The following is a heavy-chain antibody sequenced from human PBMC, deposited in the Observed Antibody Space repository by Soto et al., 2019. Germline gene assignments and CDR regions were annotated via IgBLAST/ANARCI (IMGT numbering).Heavy chain of an antibody. CDR2: ISYDGSNR. V-gene: IGHV3-30*18. Sequence: GGSLRLSCAASGFTFSSYGMHWVRQAPGKGLEWVAVISYDGSNRYYADSVKGRFTISRDNSKNTLYLQMNSLRAEDTAVYYCAKAANTPYYYYGMDVWGQGTTVTVSS. CDR3: AKAANTPYYYYGMDV. CDR1: GFTFSSYG. J-gene: IGHJ6*02. D-gene: IGHD6-25*01.